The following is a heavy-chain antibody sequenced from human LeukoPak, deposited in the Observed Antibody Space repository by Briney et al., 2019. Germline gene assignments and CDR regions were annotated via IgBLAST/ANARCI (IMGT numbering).Heavy chain of an antibody. CDR2: INHSGST. Sequence: GSLRLSCAASGFTFSSYSMNWVRQPPGKGLEWIGEINHSGSTNYNPSLKSRVTISVDTSKNQFSLKLSSVTAADTAVYCCARGLPYYGSGSPVKYYYYYGMDVWGQGTTVTVSS. J-gene: IGHJ6*02. CDR1: GFTFSSYS. V-gene: IGHV4-34*01. CDR3: ARGLPYYGSGSPVKYYYYYGMDV. D-gene: IGHD3-10*01.